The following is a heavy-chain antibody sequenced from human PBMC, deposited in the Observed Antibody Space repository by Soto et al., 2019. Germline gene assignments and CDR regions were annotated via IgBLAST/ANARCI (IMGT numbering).Heavy chain of an antibody. Sequence: QVQLVQSGAEVKKPGSSVKVSCKSSGGTFSTYGFFWVRQAPGQGLEWMGGIIPIFGTTNYAQKFQDRVTSTTAEATSTVYMELNSLKSAATAVSHCAWGGGRVFSSPFRIDPWGNGALVIVSS. CDR3: AWGGGRVFSSPFRIDP. V-gene: IGHV1-69*01. J-gene: IGHJ5*02. D-gene: IGHD3-10*01. CDR2: IIPIFGTT. CDR1: GGTFSTYG.